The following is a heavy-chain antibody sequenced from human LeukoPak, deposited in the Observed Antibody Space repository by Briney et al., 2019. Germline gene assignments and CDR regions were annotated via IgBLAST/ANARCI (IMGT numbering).Heavy chain of an antibody. CDR2: IKQDGSEK. V-gene: IGHV3-7*01. CDR1: GFTFSSYW. CDR3: ARILRLGELSLPLYYFDY. Sequence: GGSLRLSCAASGFTFSSYWMSWVRQAPGKGLEWVANIKQDGSEKYYADSVKGRFTISRDNAKNSLYLQMNSLRAEDTAVYYCARILRLGELSLPLYYFDYWGQGTLVTVSS. D-gene: IGHD3-16*02. J-gene: IGHJ4*02.